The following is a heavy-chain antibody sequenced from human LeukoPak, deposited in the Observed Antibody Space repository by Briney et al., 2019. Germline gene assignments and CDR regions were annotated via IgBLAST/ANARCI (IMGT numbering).Heavy chain of an antibody. D-gene: IGHD2-2*01. CDR1: GYTFTGYY. V-gene: IGHV1-2*02. J-gene: IGHJ4*02. CDR3: AREGDCSSTSCHFDY. Sequence: ASVKVSCKASGYTFTGYYIHWVRQAPVQGLEWMGWINPNSGDTNYAQKFQGRVTMTRDTSISTAFMELSSLRSDDTAVYYCAREGDCSSTSCHFDYWGQGTLVTVTS. CDR2: INPNSGDT.